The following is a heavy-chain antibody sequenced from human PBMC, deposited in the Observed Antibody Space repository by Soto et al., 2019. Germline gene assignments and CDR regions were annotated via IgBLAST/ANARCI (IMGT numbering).Heavy chain of an antibody. CDR1: GASISSGDYF. CDR3: AREKGYISGPKNFDY. V-gene: IGHV4-30-4*01. Sequence: SETLSLTCTVSGASISSGDYFWSWIRQSPGKGLQWIGYIYDSGSSYYNPSLKSRVTMSVDTPKNQFSLKLSSVTAADTAVYYCAREKGYISGPKNFDYWGQGTLVTVSS. J-gene: IGHJ4*02. CDR2: IYDSGSS. D-gene: IGHD5-12*01.